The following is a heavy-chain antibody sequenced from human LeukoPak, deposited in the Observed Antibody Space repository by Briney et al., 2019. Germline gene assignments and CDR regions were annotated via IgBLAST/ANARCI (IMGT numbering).Heavy chain of an antibody. D-gene: IGHD1-1*01. CDR2: ISWNSGSI. J-gene: IGHJ4*02. CDR1: GFTFDDYA. Sequence: PGRSLRLSCAASGFTFDDYAMHWVRQAPGKGLEGVSGISWNSGSIGYADSVKGRFTISRDNAKNSLYLQMNSLRAEDTAVYYCARGGTITEVPEHYWGQGTLVTVSS. CDR3: ARGGTITEVPEHY. V-gene: IGHV3-9*01.